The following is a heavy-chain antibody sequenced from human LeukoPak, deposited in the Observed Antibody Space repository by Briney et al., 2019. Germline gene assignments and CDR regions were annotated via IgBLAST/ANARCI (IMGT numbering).Heavy chain of an antibody. CDR2: IRSKAYGGTT. D-gene: IGHD3-16*01. J-gene: IGHJ4*02. CDR3: TRYRGSSLGESFDY. CDR1: GLTFGEYA. V-gene: IGHV3-49*03. Sequence: GGSLRLSCTVSGLTFGEYAMSWFRQAPGKGLEWVSFIRSKAYGGTTEYAPSVQGRFTISRDDSQSIAYLQMNSLKTEDTAVYYCTRYRGSSLGESFDYWGQGTQVTVSS.